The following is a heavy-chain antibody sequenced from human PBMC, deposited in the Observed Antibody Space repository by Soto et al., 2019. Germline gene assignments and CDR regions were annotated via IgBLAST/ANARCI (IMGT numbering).Heavy chain of an antibody. CDR3: VRDGSAYSYGWNWFDP. CDR1: GDSINNYY. Sequence: SETLSLTCTVSGDSINNYYWSWIRQPPGKGPEWIGYISYSGNTNYNPSLKSRVTISVDTSKNQFSLKLTSVTAADTAMYYCVRDGSAYSYGWNWFDPWGQGTLVTVSS. D-gene: IGHD5-18*01. V-gene: IGHV4-59*01. CDR2: ISYSGNT. J-gene: IGHJ5*02.